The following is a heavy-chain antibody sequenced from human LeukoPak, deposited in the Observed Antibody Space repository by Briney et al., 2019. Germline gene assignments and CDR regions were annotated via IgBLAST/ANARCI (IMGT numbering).Heavy chain of an antibody. CDR2: IYPGDSDT. Sequence: GESLKISCKGSGYSFTSYWIGWVRQMPGKGLEWMGIIYPGDSDTRYRPSFQGQVTISADKSISTAYLQWSSLKASDTAMYYCARRPTWYYDSSGYYYGEFDYWGQGTLVTVSS. V-gene: IGHV5-51*01. J-gene: IGHJ4*02. CDR1: GYSFTSYW. CDR3: ARRPTWYYDSSGYYYGEFDY. D-gene: IGHD3-22*01.